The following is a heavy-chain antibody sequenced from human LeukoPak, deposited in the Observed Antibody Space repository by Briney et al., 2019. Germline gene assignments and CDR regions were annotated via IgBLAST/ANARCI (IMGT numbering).Heavy chain of an antibody. Sequence: GSLRLSCAASGFTFSTYWMNWVRQAPGKGLEGVANIKHDGSEINYMDSVKGRFTISRDNAKNSLYLQMNSLRTEDTAVYYCARGYCSSTSCYKNWFDPWGQGTLVTVSS. CDR3: ARGYCSSTSCYKNWFDP. CDR1: GFTFSTYW. D-gene: IGHD2-2*02. J-gene: IGHJ5*02. V-gene: IGHV3-7*05. CDR2: IKHDGSEI.